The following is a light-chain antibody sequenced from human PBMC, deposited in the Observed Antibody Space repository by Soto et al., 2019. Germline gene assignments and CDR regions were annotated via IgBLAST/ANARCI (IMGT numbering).Light chain of an antibody. J-gene: IGKJ4*01. CDR2: AAS. V-gene: IGKV1-9*01. Sequence: DMQLTQSPSFLSASVGDRVTSTCRASQGIRSYLAWYQQKPGKAPKLLIYAASTLQSGVPSRFSGSGSGTEFTLTISSLLPEDFATYYCQQHNSYPLTFGGGTKVEIK. CDR1: QGIRSY. CDR3: QQHNSYPLT.